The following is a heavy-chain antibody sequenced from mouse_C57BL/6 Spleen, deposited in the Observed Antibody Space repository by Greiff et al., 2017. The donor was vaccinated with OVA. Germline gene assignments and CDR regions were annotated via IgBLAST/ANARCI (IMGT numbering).Heavy chain of an antibody. CDR1: GFTFSDAW. J-gene: IGHJ1*03. CDR2: IRNKANNHAT. Sequence: EVMLVESGGGLVQPGGSMKLSCAASGFTFSDAWMDWVRQSPEKGLEWVAEIRNKANNHATYYAESVKGRFTISRDDSKSSVYLQMNSLRAEDTGIYYCTGPITTVVANWYFDVWGTGTTVTVSS. CDR3: TGPITTVVANWYFDV. D-gene: IGHD1-1*01. V-gene: IGHV6-6*01.